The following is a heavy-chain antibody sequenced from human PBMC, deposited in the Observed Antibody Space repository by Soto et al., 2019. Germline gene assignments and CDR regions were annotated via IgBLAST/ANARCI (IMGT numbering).Heavy chain of an antibody. J-gene: IGHJ6*02. CDR2: IYYSGST. CDR3: AREGDYYGSGSYPSV. CDR1: GGSISSGGYY. Sequence: PSENLSLTCTVSGGSISSGGYYWSWIRQHPGKGLEWIGYIYYSGSTYYNPSLKSRVTISVDTSKKQFSLKLSSVTAADTAVYYCAREGDYYGSGSYPSVWGQGTTVTVSS. V-gene: IGHV4-31*03. D-gene: IGHD3-10*01.